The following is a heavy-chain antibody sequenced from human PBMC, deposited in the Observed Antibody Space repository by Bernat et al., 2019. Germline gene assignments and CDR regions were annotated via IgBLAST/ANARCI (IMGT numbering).Heavy chain of an antibody. D-gene: IGHD2-15*01. V-gene: IGHV2-70*15. J-gene: IGHJ6*02. CDR2: IDWDDDE. Sequence: QVTLRESGPALVKPTQTLTLTCSFSGFSLSTSGMCVSWIRQPPGNALEWLARIDWDDDEYYSTSLKTRLTISKDTSKNQVVLTMTNMDPVDTATYYCARRRWLLSMDYGMDVWGQGTTVTVSS. CDR3: ARRRWLLSMDYGMDV. CDR1: GFSLSTSGMC.